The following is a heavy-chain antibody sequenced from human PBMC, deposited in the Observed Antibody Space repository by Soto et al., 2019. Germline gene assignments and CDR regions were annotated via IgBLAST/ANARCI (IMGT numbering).Heavy chain of an antibody. CDR2: INTYNGNT. J-gene: IGHJ4*02. CDR1: GYTFTNYG. Sequence: QVHLVQSGGEVKKPGASVKVSCKASGYTFTNYGVNWVRQAPGQGLEWMGWINTYNGNTNYAQRLQGRVTLTTDTSTRTAYMERRSMTSDDTAVYYCARRSSPVDFHYWGQGTLVTVPS. V-gene: IGHV1-18*01. CDR3: ARRSSPVDFHY. D-gene: IGHD6-13*01.